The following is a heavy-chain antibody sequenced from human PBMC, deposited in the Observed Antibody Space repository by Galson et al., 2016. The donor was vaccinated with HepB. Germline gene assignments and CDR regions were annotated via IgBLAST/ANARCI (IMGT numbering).Heavy chain of an antibody. D-gene: IGHD2/OR15-2a*01. J-gene: IGHJ5*02. CDR2: VYHSGST. V-gene: IGHV4-4*02. CDR3: ARGPDEANIVTNCFDP. CDR1: GDSISSSHW. Sequence: SETLSLTCAVSGDSISSSHWWSWVRQPPGKGLEWIGEVYHSGSTYYNPSLKSRVTISVDKSKNQFSLRLNSVTAADTAVYYCARGPDEANIVTNCFDPWGQGTPVTVSS.